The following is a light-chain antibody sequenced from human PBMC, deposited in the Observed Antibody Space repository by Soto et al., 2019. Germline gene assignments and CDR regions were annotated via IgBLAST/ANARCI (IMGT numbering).Light chain of an antibody. CDR3: QQYGRSPPFT. CDR2: GAS. CDR1: QSVSSTY. V-gene: IGKV3-20*01. J-gene: IGKJ2*01. Sequence: EIVLTQSPGTLSLSPGERATLSCRASQSVSSTYIAWYQQNPGQAPRLLLYGASNRATGIPDRFSGSGSGTDFTLTISRLEPEDFAVYFCQQYGRSPPFTFGQGTKVEIK.